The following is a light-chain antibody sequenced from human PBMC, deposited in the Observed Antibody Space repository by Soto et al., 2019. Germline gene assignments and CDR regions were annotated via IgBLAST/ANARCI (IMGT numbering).Light chain of an antibody. J-gene: IGLJ2*01. CDR2: EVS. CDR3: SLSGVGDSVI. Sequence: QSVLTQPPSASGSPGQSVAISCTGTSSDIGRYVFVSWYQQHPGKAPKLLLYEVSKRPSGVPDRFSGSKSGNTASLTVSGLQVEDEADYYCSLSGVGDSVIFGGGTKLTVL. CDR1: SSDIGRYVF. V-gene: IGLV2-8*01.